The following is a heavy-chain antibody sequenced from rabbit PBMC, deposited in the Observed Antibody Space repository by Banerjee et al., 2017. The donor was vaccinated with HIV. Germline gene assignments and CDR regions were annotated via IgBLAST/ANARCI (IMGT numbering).Heavy chain of an antibody. V-gene: IGHV1S40*01. Sequence: QSLEESGGDLVKPGASLTLTCTASAFTFSSYWMCWVRQAPGKGLELIACIDAGSSGSTFYASWAKGRFTISKTSSTTVTLQMTSLTAADTATYFCARRGSDWGDDLWGQGTLVTVS. CDR2: IDAGSSGST. CDR1: AFTFSSYW. D-gene: IGHD4-1*01. J-gene: IGHJ4*01. CDR3: ARRGSDWGDDL.